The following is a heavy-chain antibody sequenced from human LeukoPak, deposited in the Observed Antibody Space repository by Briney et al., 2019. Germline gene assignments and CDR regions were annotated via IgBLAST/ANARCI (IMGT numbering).Heavy chain of an antibody. V-gene: IGHV3-21*01. D-gene: IGHD1-26*01. CDR1: GFTFTNYA. Sequence: AGGSLRLSCAASGFTFTNYAMSWVRQAPGKGLEWVSSISSSSSYIYYADSVKGRFTISRDNAKNSLYLQMNSLRAEDTAVYYCARDPYSGSYGPYYYYYMDVWGKGTTVTISS. J-gene: IGHJ6*03. CDR2: ISSSSSYI. CDR3: ARDPYSGSYGPYYYYYMDV.